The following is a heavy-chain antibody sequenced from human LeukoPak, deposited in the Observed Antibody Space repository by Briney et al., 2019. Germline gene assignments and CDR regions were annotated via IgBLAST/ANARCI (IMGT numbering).Heavy chain of an antibody. D-gene: IGHD2-2*01. CDR2: ISGSGGSK. V-gene: IGHV3-23*01. J-gene: IGHJ4*02. CDR1: GFTFSSYD. Sequence: PGGSLTLSCAASGFTFSSYDMSWVRQAPGKGLEWVSDISGSGGSKYYADPVKGRFNISRDNSKNTLYLQMNSLRAEDTAVYYCAKYCPIVVPWFWYWGQGTLVTVSS. CDR3: AKYCPIVVPWFWY.